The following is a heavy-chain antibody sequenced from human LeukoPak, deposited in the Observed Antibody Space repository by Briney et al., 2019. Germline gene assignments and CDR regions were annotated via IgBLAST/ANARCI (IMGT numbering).Heavy chain of an antibody. CDR1: GFTFSSYA. J-gene: IGHJ4*02. D-gene: IGHD5-12*01. Sequence: GGSLRLSCAASGFTFSSYAMSWVRQAPGKGLEWVLAISGSGGSTYYADSVKGRFTISRDNSKNTLYLQMNSLRAEDSALYYCAKVRVGTSDCFDYWGQGTLVTVSS. V-gene: IGHV3-23*01. CDR3: AKVRVGTSDCFDY. CDR2: ISGSGGST.